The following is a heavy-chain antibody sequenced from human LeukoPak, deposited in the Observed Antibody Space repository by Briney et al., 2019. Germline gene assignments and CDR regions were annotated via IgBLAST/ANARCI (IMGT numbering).Heavy chain of an antibody. J-gene: IGHJ4*02. Sequence: GGSLRLSCAASGFNFSTYGLHWVRQAPGKGLEWVALMWYDGTNKYYADSVKGRFTISRDNSKNTLYLQMNSLRADDTAVYYCARDGGYSLPDYWGQGTLVTVSS. CDR3: ARDGGYSLPDY. V-gene: IGHV3-33*01. D-gene: IGHD5-18*01. CDR2: MWYDGTNK. CDR1: GFNFSTYG.